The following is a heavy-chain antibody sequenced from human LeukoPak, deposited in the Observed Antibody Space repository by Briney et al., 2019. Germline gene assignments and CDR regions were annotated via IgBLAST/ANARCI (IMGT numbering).Heavy chain of an antibody. CDR1: GGSCDDYY. CDR3: ARVPLRFLEPFDY. J-gene: IGHJ4*02. D-gene: IGHD3-3*01. CDR2: IHPSGIF. Sequence: SETLSLTCAVYGGSCDDYYCSWIRQPPGKGLEWIGEIHPSGIFYYNSSLMSRVTISIDTSKSQFSLRLTSVTAADTAVYYCARVPLRFLEPFDYWGQGTLVTVSS. V-gene: IGHV4-34*01.